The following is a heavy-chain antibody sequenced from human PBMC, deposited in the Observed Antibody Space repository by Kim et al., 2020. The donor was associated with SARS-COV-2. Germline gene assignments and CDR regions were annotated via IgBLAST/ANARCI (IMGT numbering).Heavy chain of an antibody. V-gene: IGHV3-15*01. J-gene: IGHJ4*02. Sequence: GGSLRLSCAASGFTFSNTWMSWVRQAPGTGLEWVGRIKSKTDGGTTDYAAPVKGRFTISRDDSKNTLYLQMNSLKTEDTAVYFCTTDRSRVLGTYWGQGTLVTVSS. D-gene: IGHD6-13*01. CDR1: GFTFSNTW. CDR3: TTDRSRVLGTY. CDR2: IKSKTDGGTT.